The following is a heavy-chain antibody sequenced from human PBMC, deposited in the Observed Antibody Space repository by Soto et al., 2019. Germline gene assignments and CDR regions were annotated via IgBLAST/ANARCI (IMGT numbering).Heavy chain of an antibody. J-gene: IGHJ6*02. CDR3: ARGRGVVATISYGMDV. D-gene: IGHD5-12*01. Sequence: GGSLRLSCAASGFTFSSYSMNWVRQAPGKGLEWVSSISSSSSYIYYADSVKGRFTISRDNAKNSLYLQMNSLRAEDTAVYYCARGRGVVATISYGMDVWGQGTTVTVSS. CDR1: GFTFSSYS. V-gene: IGHV3-21*01. CDR2: ISSSSSYI.